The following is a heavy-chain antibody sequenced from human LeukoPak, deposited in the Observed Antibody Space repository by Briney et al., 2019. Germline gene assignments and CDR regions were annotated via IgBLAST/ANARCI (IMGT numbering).Heavy chain of an antibody. CDR2: IYTDAST. CDR1: GFTVSSYY. CDR3: ARDKVAYYYYGMDV. V-gene: IGHV3-66*01. D-gene: IGHD2-15*01. J-gene: IGHJ6*02. Sequence: GGSLRLSCAASGFTVSSYYMSWVRQAPGKGLEWVSVIYTDASTSYADSVKGRFTISRDNSKNTLYLQMNSLRAGDTAVYYCARDKVAYYYYGMDVWGQGTTVTVSS.